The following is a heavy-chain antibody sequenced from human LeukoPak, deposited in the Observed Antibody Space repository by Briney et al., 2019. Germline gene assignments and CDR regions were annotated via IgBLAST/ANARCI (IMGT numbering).Heavy chain of an antibody. CDR3: ARDGHYYDSSGYYLPGYFDY. D-gene: IGHD3-22*01. Sequence: GRSLRLSCAASGFTFSSYAMHWVRQAPGKGLEWVAVISYDGSNKYYADSVKGRFTISRDNSKNTLYLQMNSLRAEDTAVYYCARDGHYYDSSGYYLPGYFDYWGQGTLVTVSS. V-gene: IGHV3-30*04. J-gene: IGHJ4*02. CDR2: ISYDGSNK. CDR1: GFTFSSYA.